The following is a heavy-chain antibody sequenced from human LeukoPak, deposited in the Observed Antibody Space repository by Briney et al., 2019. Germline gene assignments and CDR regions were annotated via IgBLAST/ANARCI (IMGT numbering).Heavy chain of an antibody. CDR3: ARLLGASIAARPPRRVSTNDYYYYMDV. J-gene: IGHJ6*03. V-gene: IGHV5-51*01. CDR1: GYSFTSYW. Sequence: GESLKIPCKGSGYSFTSYWNGWVSQMPGKSLEWMGMIYPGDSDTRYSPSFQGQVTMSADKSISHAYLRWRSLKASDTAMYYCARLLGASIAARPPRRVSTNDYYYYMDVWGKGTTVTVSS. D-gene: IGHD6-6*01. CDR2: IYPGDSDT.